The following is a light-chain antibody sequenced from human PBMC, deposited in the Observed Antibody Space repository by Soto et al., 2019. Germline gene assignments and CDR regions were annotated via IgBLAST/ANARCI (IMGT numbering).Light chain of an antibody. CDR3: QQYNSYRT. V-gene: IGKV1-5*01. CDR1: ESINIW. Sequence: DIQLTQFPSTLSASVGDTVSISCRARESINIWLAWYQQKPGKAPKLLMYDASILASGVSPRFSGSGSGTQFTLTISSLQPDDFATYYCQQYNSYRTFGQGTKVDIK. J-gene: IGKJ1*01. CDR2: DAS.